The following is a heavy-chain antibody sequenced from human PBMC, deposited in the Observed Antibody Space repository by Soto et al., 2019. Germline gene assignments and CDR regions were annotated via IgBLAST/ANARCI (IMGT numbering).Heavy chain of an antibody. CDR1: GYTFTTYY. CDR2: LNPNGGST. Sequence: QVQLVQSGAEVKRPGASVKVSCKASGYTFTTYYMHWVRQAPGQGLEWLGILNPNGGSTTYAQKFQGRVTMTRDTSTSTVYLELSSLRSDDTAVYYCARAGYCSGGTCFHGNCDYWGQGTLVTVSA. J-gene: IGHJ4*02. D-gene: IGHD2-15*01. CDR3: ARAGYCSGGTCFHGNCDY. V-gene: IGHV1-46*01.